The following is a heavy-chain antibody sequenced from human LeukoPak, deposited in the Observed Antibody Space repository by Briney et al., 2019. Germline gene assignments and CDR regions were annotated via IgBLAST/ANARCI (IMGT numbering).Heavy chain of an antibody. V-gene: IGHV3-53*01. J-gene: IGHJ4*02. Sequence: GGSLRLSCAVSGFTVSSNYMSWVRQAPGKGLEWVSVIYSGGSTYYADSVKGRFTISRDNSKNTLYLQMNSLRAEDTAVYYCARNAAPYWGQGTLVTVSS. D-gene: IGHD2-2*01. CDR3: ARNAAPY. CDR2: IYSGGST. CDR1: GFTVSSNY.